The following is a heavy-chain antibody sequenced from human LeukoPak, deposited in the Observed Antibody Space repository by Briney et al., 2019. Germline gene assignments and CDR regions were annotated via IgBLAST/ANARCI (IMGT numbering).Heavy chain of an antibody. V-gene: IGHV4-59*01. CDR1: GGSISSYY. D-gene: IGHD3-22*01. Sequence: PSETLSLTCSVSGGSISSYYWSWVRQPPGKGLEWIGYIYYSGTTNYNPSLKSRVTISIDTSENEFSLKLSSVTAADTAVYFCAGGLSGLLSWGQGILVTVSS. CDR3: AGGLSGLLS. CDR2: IYYSGTT. J-gene: IGHJ5*02.